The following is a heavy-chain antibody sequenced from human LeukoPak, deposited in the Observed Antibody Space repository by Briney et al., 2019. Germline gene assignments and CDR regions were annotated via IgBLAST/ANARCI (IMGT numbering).Heavy chain of an antibody. J-gene: IGHJ4*02. V-gene: IGHV3-30*03. D-gene: IGHD3-10*01. CDR2: TSSDLNVK. CDR3: AREGYYGSGSPPSLYFDY. Sequence: PGGSPRLSCAVSGFSVSDTYMTWVRQAPGKGLEWVAVTSSDLNVKLYADSVKGRFTISRDNSRSTLYLQMNSLRPEDTAIYYCAREGYYGSGSPPSLYFDYWGQGTLVTVSS. CDR1: GFSVSDTY.